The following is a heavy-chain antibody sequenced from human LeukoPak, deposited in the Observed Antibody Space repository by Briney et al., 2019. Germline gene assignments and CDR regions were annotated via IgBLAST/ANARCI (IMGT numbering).Heavy chain of an antibody. CDR2: ISAYNGNT. CDR3: ARDDEVYYDSSGYSDY. J-gene: IGHJ4*02. D-gene: IGHD3-22*01. CDR1: GYTFTSYG. V-gene: IGHV1-18*01. Sequence: ASVKVSCKASGYTFTSYGISWVRQAPGQGLEWMGWISAYNGNTNYAQKLQGRVTMTTDTSTSTAYMELRSLRSDDTAVYYRARDDEVYYDSSGYSDYWGQGTLVTVSS.